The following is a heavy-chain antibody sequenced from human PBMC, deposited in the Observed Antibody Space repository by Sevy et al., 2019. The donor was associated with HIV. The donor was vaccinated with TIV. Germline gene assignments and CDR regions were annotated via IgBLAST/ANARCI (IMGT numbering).Heavy chain of an antibody. CDR2: IYSSGNS. J-gene: IGHJ5*02. Sequence: SETLSLTCSVSDDSIRTHFWNWLRQPAGKGLEWIGRIYSSGNSKYNPSLKSRVTMSVDTSKNKDFLRLTTVTAADTAVYFCAGGCRPGGPGADACFDLWGQGIQVTVSS. CDR3: AGGCRPGGPGADACFDL. V-gene: IGHV4-4*07. D-gene: IGHD1-26*01. CDR1: DDSIRTHF.